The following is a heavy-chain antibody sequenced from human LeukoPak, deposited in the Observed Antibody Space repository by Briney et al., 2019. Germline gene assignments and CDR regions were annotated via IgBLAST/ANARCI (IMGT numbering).Heavy chain of an antibody. CDR2: ISWNSGGI. CDR1: GFTFDDYA. Sequence: GGSLRLSCAASGFTFDDYAMHWVRQAPGKGLEWVSGISWNSGGIGYADSVKGRFTISRDNAKNSLYLQMNSPRAEDTAVYYCARARRGGSYTDYWGQGTLVTVSS. CDR3: ARARRGGSYTDY. V-gene: IGHV3-9*01. J-gene: IGHJ4*02. D-gene: IGHD1-26*01.